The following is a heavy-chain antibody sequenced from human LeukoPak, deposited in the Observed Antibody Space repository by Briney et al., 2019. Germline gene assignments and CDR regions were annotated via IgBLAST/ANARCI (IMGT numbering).Heavy chain of an antibody. Sequence: SDTLSLTCDVSGVSISSYWWSWVRKPAGKGLEWIGRIYTNGRTNYSPSFQSRVTMSIDMSKNHFSLTLRSVTAADTAVYYCARAGYTISAFHSDFWGQGAPVTVSS. D-gene: IGHD5-24*01. CDR3: ARAGYTISAFHSDF. J-gene: IGHJ4*02. V-gene: IGHV4-4*07. CDR2: IYTNGRT. CDR1: GVSISSYW.